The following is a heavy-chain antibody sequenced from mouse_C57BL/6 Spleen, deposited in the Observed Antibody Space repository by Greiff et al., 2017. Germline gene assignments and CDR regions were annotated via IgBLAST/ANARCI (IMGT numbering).Heavy chain of an antibody. J-gene: IGHJ4*01. CDR2: INPSSGYT. V-gene: IGHV1-7*01. CDR1: GYTFTSYW. D-gene: IGHD2-5*01. Sequence: VQLQQSGAELAKPGASVKLSCKASGYTFTSYWMHWVQQRPGQGLEWIGYINPSSGYTKYNQKFKDKATLTADKSSSTAYMQLSSLTYEDSAVYYCARSYYSNYYAMDYWGQGTSVTVSS. CDR3: ARSYYSNYYAMDY.